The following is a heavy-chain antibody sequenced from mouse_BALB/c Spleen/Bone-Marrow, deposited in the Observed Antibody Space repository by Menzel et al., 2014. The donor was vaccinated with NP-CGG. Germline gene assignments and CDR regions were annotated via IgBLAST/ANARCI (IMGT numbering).Heavy chain of an antibody. CDR1: GFTFSSYA. Sequence: DVMLVESGGGLVKPGGSLKLSCAASGFTFSSYAMSWVRQTPEKRLEWVASISSGGSTYYPDSVKGRFTISRDNARNILYLQMSSLRSEDTAMYYCAREGGTTAHYYAMDYWGQRTSVTVSS. D-gene: IGHD1-2*01. V-gene: IGHV5-6-5*01. CDR3: AREGGTTAHYYAMDY. J-gene: IGHJ4*01. CDR2: ISSGGST.